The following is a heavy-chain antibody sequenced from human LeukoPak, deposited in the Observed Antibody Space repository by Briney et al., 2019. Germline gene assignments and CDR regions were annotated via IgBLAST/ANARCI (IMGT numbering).Heavy chain of an antibody. CDR3: ARDGITGTTWNY. D-gene: IGHD1-20*01. J-gene: IGHJ4*02. Sequence: ASVKVSRKASGYTFTSYGISWVRQAPGQGLEWMGWISAYNGNTNYAQMLQGRGTMSTVPSTSTAIKELRSLRSDDTAVYDCARDGITGTTWNYWGQGTLVTVSS. V-gene: IGHV1-18*01. CDR2: ISAYNGNT. CDR1: GYTFTSYG.